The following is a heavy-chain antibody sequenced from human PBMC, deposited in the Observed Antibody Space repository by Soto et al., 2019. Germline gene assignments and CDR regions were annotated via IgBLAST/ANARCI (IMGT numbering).Heavy chain of an antibody. CDR1: GYTFTGYY. D-gene: IGHD1-7*01. Sequence: GASVKVSCKASGYTFTGYYMHWVRRAPGQGLEWMGWINPNSGGTNYAQKFQGWVTMTRDTSISTAYMELSRLRSDDTAVYYCARSARDWNSNWFDPWGQGTLVTVSS. J-gene: IGHJ5*02. CDR2: INPNSGGT. CDR3: ARSARDWNSNWFDP. V-gene: IGHV1-2*04.